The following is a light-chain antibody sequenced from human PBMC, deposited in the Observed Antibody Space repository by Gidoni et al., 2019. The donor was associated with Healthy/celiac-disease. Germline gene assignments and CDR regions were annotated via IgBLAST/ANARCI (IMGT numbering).Light chain of an antibody. V-gene: IGKV3-20*01. Sequence: ELVLPQSPGTLSLSPGERATLSCRASQSVSSSYLAWYQQKPGQAPRLLIYGASSRATGSPDRFSGSGSGTGFTLTISRLEPEDFGVYYWQQYGSSSYTFGQGTKLEIK. CDR2: GAS. CDR3: QQYGSSSYT. CDR1: QSVSSSY. J-gene: IGKJ2*01.